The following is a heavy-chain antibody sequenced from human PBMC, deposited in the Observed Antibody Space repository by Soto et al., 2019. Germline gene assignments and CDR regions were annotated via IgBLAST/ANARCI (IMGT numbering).Heavy chain of an antibody. D-gene: IGHD6-13*01. CDR1: GGTFSSYA. CDR3: ARDPRSSFRFVPQYNWFDP. J-gene: IGHJ5*02. Sequence: SVKVSCKASGGTFSSYAISWVRQAPGQGLEWMGGIIPIFGTANYAQKFQGRVTITADESTSTAYMELSSLRSEDTAVYYCARDPRSSFRFVPQYNWFDPWGQGTLVTVSS. V-gene: IGHV1-69*13. CDR2: IIPIFGTA.